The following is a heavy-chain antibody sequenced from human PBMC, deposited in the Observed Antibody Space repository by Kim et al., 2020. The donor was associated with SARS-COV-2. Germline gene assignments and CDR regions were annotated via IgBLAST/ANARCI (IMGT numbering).Heavy chain of an antibody. D-gene: IGHD3-22*01. J-gene: IGHJ3*02. CDR3: AKNRHSYYDSSGYFDAFDI. V-gene: IGHV3-23*01. Sequence: GRFTISRDNSKNTLYLQMNSLRAEDTAVYYCAKNRHSYYDSSGYFDAFDIWGQGTMVTVSS.